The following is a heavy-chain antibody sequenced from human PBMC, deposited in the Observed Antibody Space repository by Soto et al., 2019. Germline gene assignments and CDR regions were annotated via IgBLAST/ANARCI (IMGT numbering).Heavy chain of an antibody. D-gene: IGHD3-10*01. CDR1: GYTFSSYA. J-gene: IGHJ4*02. V-gene: IGHV1-3*01. Sequence: QVQLVQSGAEVKKPGASVKVSCKASGYTFSSYAMHWVHQAPGQRLEWMGWINAGNGNTKYSQKFQGRVTITRDTSASTAYMELSSLRSEDTAVYYCARAKYWGSGPYIHYWGQGTLVTVSS. CDR3: ARAKYWGSGPYIHY. CDR2: INAGNGNT.